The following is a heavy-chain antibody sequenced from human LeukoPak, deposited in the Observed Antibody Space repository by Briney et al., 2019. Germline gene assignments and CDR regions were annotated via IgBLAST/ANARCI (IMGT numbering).Heavy chain of an antibody. CDR1: GFTFYDYA. V-gene: IGHV3-43*02. D-gene: IGHD3-10*01. CDR3: SSEVSRGSH. CDR2: ITRDIGTT. J-gene: IGHJ4*02. Sequence: GGSLRLSCAASGFTFYDYAMHWVRQAPGKGLEWVSLITRDIGTTSYADSVKGRFPISSDNSKNSLYLQMDSLRTEDTALYYCSSEVSRGSHWGQGTLVIVSS.